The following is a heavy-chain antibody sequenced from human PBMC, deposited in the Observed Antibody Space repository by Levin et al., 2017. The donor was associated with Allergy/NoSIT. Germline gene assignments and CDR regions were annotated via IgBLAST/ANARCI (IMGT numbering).Heavy chain of an antibody. V-gene: IGHV5-51*01. CDR1: GYSFTSYW. D-gene: IGHD6-13*01. Sequence: GESLKISCKGSGYSFTSYWIGWVRQMPGKGLEWMGIIYPGDSDTRYSPSFQGQVTISADKSISTAYLQWSSLKASDTAMYYCARAAAGTMGYYGMDVWGQGTTVTVSS. J-gene: IGHJ6*02. CDR2: IYPGDSDT. CDR3: ARAAAGTMGYYGMDV.